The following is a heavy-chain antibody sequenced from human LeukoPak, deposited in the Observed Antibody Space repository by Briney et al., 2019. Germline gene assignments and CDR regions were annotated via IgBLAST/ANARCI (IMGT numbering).Heavy chain of an antibody. Sequence: PSETLSLTCAVYGGSFSGYYWSWIRQPPGKGLEWIGEINHSGSTNYNPSLKSRVTISVDTSKNQFSLKLSSVTAADTAVYYCARDIAVAGPIENYYGMDVWGQGTTVTVSS. CDR1: GGSFSGYY. V-gene: IGHV4-34*01. CDR2: INHSGST. CDR3: ARDIAVAGPIENYYGMDV. D-gene: IGHD6-19*01. J-gene: IGHJ6*02.